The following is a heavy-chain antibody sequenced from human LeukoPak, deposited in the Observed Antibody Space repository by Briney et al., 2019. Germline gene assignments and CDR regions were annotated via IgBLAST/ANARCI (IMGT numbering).Heavy chain of an antibody. CDR2: FDPEDGET. CDR3: ATLGRYSYGYGDDAFDI. Sequence: GASVKVSCKVSGYTLTELSMHWVRQAPGKGLEWMGGFDPEDGETIYAQKFQGRVTMTEDTSTGTAYMELSSLRSEDTAVYYCATLGRYSYGYGDDAFDIWGQGTMVTVSS. J-gene: IGHJ3*02. V-gene: IGHV1-24*01. D-gene: IGHD5-18*01. CDR1: GYTLTELS.